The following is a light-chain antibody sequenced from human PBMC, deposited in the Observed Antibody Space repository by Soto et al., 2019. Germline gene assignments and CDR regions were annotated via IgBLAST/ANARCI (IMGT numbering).Light chain of an antibody. CDR2: DVS. Sequence: QSALTQPASVCGSTGQSITISCTGTSSDVGGYNYVSWYQQHPGKAPKRMIYDVSNRPSGVSNRFSGSKSGNTASLTISGLQAEDEADYYCSSYTSSSTLWVFGGGTKLTVL. J-gene: IGLJ3*02. CDR3: SSYTSSSTLWV. V-gene: IGLV2-14*01. CDR1: SSDVGGYNY.